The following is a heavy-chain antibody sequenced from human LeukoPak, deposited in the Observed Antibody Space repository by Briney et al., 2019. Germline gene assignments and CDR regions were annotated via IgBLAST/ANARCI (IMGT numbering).Heavy chain of an antibody. D-gene: IGHD2-15*01. J-gene: IGHJ6*02. V-gene: IGHV5-51*01. CDR2: IYPGVSDT. CDR1: GYSFTSYW. CDR3: ARRGVVVATYGMDV. Sequence: GESLQISCKGSGYSFTSYWIDWVRQMPGKILECMGIIYPGVSDTRYSPSFQGQVTISADKSISTAYLQWSSLKASDTAMYYCARRGVVVATYGMDVWGQGTTVTVSS.